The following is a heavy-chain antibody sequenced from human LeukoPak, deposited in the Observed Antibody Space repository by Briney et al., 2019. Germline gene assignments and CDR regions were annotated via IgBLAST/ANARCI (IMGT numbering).Heavy chain of an antibody. Sequence: GGSLRLSCAASGFTFSSYSMNWVRQAPGKGLEWVSSISTGSSYIYYADSVKGRFTISRDNAKNSLYLQMNSLRAEDTAVYYCARAVAAPSGYYYYMDVWGKGTTVTVSS. J-gene: IGHJ6*03. V-gene: IGHV3-21*01. CDR3: ARAVAAPSGYYYYMDV. CDR2: ISTGSSYI. CDR1: GFTFSSYS. D-gene: IGHD6-13*01.